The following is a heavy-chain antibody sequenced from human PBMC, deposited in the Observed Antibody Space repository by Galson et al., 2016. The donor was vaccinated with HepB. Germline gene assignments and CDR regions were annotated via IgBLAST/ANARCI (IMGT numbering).Heavy chain of an antibody. J-gene: IGHJ3*02. CDR3: ARDQNYYASGEFDI. CDR1: GYPFTSYY. CDR2: IKPSGGDT. V-gene: IGHV1-46*01. Sequence: SVKVSCKASGYPFTSYYLHWVRQAPGQGFEWMGIIKPSGGDTRYAQKFQGRVTITADESTSIAYMQMSSLRSEDTAVYYCARDQNYYASGEFDIWGQGTMVTVSS. D-gene: IGHD3-10*01.